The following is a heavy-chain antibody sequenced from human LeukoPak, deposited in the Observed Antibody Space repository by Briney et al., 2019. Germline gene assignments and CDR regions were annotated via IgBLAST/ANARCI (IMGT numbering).Heavy chain of an antibody. Sequence: ASVKVSCKASGYTFSSYGISWVRQAPGQGLEGMGWISAYNGHTNYVQKLQGRDTMTKDTSTSTAYMELRSLRSDDTAVYYCARVDEDGFDYWGQGTLVTVSS. V-gene: IGHV1-18*01. CDR1: GYTFSSYG. CDR3: ARVDEDGFDY. J-gene: IGHJ4*02. CDR2: ISAYNGHT.